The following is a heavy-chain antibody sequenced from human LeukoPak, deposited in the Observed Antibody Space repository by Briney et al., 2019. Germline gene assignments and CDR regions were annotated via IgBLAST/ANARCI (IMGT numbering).Heavy chain of an antibody. Sequence: GGSLRLSCAASGFTFSSYAMSWVRQAPGKGLEWVSSISGSGGNTYYADSVKGRFTISRDNAKNTLYLQMNSLRAEDTAVYYCARDLKGPVNDVFDMWGQGTMVTVSS. V-gene: IGHV3-23*01. CDR1: GFTFSSYA. J-gene: IGHJ3*02. CDR3: ARDLKGPVNDVFDM. D-gene: IGHD4-23*01. CDR2: ISGSGGNT.